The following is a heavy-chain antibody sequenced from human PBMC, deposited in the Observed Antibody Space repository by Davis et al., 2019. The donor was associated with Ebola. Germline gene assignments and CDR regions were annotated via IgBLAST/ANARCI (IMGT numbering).Heavy chain of an antibody. CDR2: ISAYNGNT. CDR1: GYTFTSYG. J-gene: IGHJ6*02. D-gene: IGHD3-10*01. Sequence: ASVKVSCKASGYTFTSYGISWVRQAPGQGLEWMGWISAYNGNTNYAQKLQGRVTMTTDTSTSTAYMELRSLRSDDTAVYCCARDMGPWFGEFVLTQYGGYGMDVWGQGTTVTVSS. CDR3: ARDMGPWFGEFVLTQYGGYGMDV. V-gene: IGHV1-18*01.